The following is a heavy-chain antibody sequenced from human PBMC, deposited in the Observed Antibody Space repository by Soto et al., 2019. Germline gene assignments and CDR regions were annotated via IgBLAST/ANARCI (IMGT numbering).Heavy chain of an antibody. D-gene: IGHD2-2*01. V-gene: IGHV3-74*01. J-gene: IGHJ4*02. Sequence: EVQLVESGGGLVQPGGSLRLSCAASGFTFSSYWMHWVRQGPGKGLVWVARINSDGSSTSYADSVKGRFTISRDNAKNTLYLQMNSLSAEDKAVYYCVRDLQENISAQLDYGGQGTLITVSS. CDR1: GFTFSSYW. CDR2: INSDGSST. CDR3: VRDLQENISAQLDY.